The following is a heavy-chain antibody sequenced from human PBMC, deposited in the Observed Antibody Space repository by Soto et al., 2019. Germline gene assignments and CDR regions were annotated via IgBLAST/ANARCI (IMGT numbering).Heavy chain of an antibody. CDR1: GYTFTSYD. CDR3: AGGIN. V-gene: IGHV1-8*01. J-gene: IGHJ3*01. Sequence: VQLVQSGAEVKRPGASVRVSCKASGYTFTSYDINWVRQATGQGLEWLGWMNPNSGNTGYAQKFQGRITLTRRTSTSTAYMELTSLRSEDTTVDYCAGGINWGQGTMVTVTS. CDR2: MNPNSGNT.